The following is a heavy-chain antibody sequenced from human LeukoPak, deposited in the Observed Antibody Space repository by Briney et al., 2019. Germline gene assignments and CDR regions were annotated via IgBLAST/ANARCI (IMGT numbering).Heavy chain of an antibody. CDR3: ARESSAGDTGDYSDY. CDR1: GFSFNDYY. CDR2: ISGSGITI. V-gene: IGHV3-11*01. J-gene: IGHJ4*02. Sequence: GGSLRLSCAASGFSFNDYYMTWVRQAPVKGLEWVSHISGSGITIYYADSVKGRFTISRDNAKRSLYLHMHSLRVEDTAFYFCARESSAGDTGDYSDYWGQGALVTVSS. D-gene: IGHD1-26*01.